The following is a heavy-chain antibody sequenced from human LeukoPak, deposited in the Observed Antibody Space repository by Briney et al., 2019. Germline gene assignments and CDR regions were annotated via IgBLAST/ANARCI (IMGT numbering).Heavy chain of an antibody. CDR2: VYYSGST. CDR3: ARNYYDSSGYSHFDF. V-gene: IGHV4-39*01. Sequence: SETLSLPCTVSGASIVSSNYHWGWIRQPPGKGLEWIGNVYYSGSTHYNPSLKGRVDMSVDTSKNQFSLKLDSVTAADTAVYYCARNYYDSSGYSHFDFWGQGSMASVSS. CDR1: GASIVSSNYH. D-gene: IGHD3-22*01. J-gene: IGHJ4*02.